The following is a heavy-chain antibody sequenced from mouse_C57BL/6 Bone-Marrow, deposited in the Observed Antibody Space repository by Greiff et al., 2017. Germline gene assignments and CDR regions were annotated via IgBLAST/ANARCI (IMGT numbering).Heavy chain of an antibody. CDR3: ARPFAY. CDR2: IAPADSYT. CDR1: GYTFTSYW. J-gene: IGHJ3*01. V-gene: IGHV1-69*01. Sequence: QVQLQQPGAELVMPGASVKLSCKASGYTFTSYWMHWVKQRPGQGLEWIGEIAPADSYTNYNQKFKGKSTLTLDKSSSTAYMQLSSLTSEDSAVYYCARPFAYGGQGTLVTVSA.